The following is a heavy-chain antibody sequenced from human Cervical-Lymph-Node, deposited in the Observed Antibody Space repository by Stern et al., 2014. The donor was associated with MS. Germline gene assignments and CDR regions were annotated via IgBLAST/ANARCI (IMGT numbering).Heavy chain of an antibody. Sequence: VQLVESGAEVKKPGASVKVSCKAYGYTFTSYDINWVRQATGQGLEWMGWMTPNSGNTAYAPKFQGRVSMTRNTSLRTAYMEMSSLRSEETAVYYGARGWNMSSSRGNLFGPWGQGTLVTVSS. CDR2: MTPNSGNT. D-gene: IGHD6-6*01. V-gene: IGHV1-8*01. CDR3: ARGWNMSSSRGNLFGP. J-gene: IGHJ5*02. CDR1: GYTFTSYD.